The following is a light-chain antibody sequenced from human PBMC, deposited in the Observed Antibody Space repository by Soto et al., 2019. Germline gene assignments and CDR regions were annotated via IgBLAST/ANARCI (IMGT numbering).Light chain of an antibody. CDR2: DVS. J-gene: IGLJ1*01. CDR3: NSWTRGNALEV. V-gene: IGLV2-14*03. CDR1: SSDVGGYDY. Sequence: QSALTQPASVSGSPGQSITISCTGGSSDVGGYDYVSWYQHHPGKPPKLLIYDVSNRPSGVSDRFSGSKSGNTASLTISWLQNEEEGDYYCNSWTRGNALEVFGNGTKVXVL.